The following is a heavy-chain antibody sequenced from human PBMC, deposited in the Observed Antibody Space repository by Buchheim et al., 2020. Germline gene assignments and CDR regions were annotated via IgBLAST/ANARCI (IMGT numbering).Heavy chain of an antibody. CDR3: VKDIGDPGAH. D-gene: IGHD1-26*01. V-gene: IGHV3-30*02. CDR2: ISHDGSNK. Sequence: QVQLVESGGGVVRPGRSPRLSCAASGFTFSSSGMHWVRQAPGKGLEWVAFISHDGSNKYYVDSVKGRFTISRDISKSTLYLQMNSLRAEDTAMYYCVKDIGDPGAHWGQGTL. CDR1: GFTFSSSG. J-gene: IGHJ4*02.